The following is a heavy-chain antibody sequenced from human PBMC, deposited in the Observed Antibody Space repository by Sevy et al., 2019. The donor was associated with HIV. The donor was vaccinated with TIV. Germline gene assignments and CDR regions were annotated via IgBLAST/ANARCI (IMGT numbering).Heavy chain of an antibody. V-gene: IGHV3-30-3*01. CDR1: GFTFNRYS. Sequence: LSLTCAASGFTFNRYSMHWVRQAPGKGLEWVATISFDATNKHYPDSVKGRFTISRDNFQNSLFLQMDSLRPEDTAVYYCAFERLSSDVAEYFQNWGQGTLVTVSS. CDR2: ISFDATNK. D-gene: IGHD1-1*01. CDR3: AFERLSSDVAEYFQN. J-gene: IGHJ1*01.